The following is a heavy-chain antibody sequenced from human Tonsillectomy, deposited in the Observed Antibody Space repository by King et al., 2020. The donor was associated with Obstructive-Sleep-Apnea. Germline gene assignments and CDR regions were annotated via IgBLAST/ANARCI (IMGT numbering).Heavy chain of an antibody. V-gene: IGHV1-18*04. J-gene: IGHJ4*02. Sequence: VQLVESGAEVKEPGASVKVYCKASGYTFTSYGISWVRQAPGQGLEWMGWISAYSENTNYAQELQGRVTLTTHTYTHTAYMELRSLRSDDTAVYYCARDGYYDKTGYPSTFWGQGTLVTVSS. CDR1: GYTFTSYG. CDR3: ARDGYYDKTGYPSTF. D-gene: IGHD3-9*01. CDR2: ISAYSENT.